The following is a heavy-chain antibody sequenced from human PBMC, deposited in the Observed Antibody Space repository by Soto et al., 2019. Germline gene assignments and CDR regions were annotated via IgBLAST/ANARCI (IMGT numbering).Heavy chain of an antibody. CDR1: GGTFSSHA. CDR2: IIPIFGTA. V-gene: IGHV1-69*13. D-gene: IGHD2-2*01. Sequence: SVKVSCKASGGTFSSHAISWVRQAPGQGLEWMGGIIPIFGTANYAQKFQGRVTITADESTSTAYMELSSLRSEDTAVYYCARDSGYCSSTSCYQLDYWGQGTLVTVSS. CDR3: ARDSGYCSSTSCYQLDY. J-gene: IGHJ4*02.